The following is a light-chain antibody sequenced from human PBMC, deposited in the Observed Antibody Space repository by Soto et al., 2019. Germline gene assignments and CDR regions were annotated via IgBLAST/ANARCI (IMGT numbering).Light chain of an antibody. J-gene: IGKJ3*01. Sequence: EIVLTQSPGTLSLSPGERATLSCRASQSVSFNYLAWYQQKPGQAPRLLIYGASSRATGIPDRFSGSGSGTDFTLSISRLENEEFAVYYSQQYGSSWFTFGPGTKVDIK. CDR1: QSVSFNY. V-gene: IGKV3-20*01. CDR2: GAS. CDR3: QQYGSSWFT.